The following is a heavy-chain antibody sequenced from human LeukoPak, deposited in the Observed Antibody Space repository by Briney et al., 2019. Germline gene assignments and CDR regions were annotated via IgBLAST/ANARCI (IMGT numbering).Heavy chain of an antibody. CDR1: GFSFSSHS. J-gene: IGHJ4*02. Sequence: SGGSLRLSCAASGFSFSSHSMNWVRQAPGKGLEWVSSVSSSSSFIYYADSVKGRFTISRDNAKKSLYLQMNNLRAEDTAVYHCARGDGDDNWLIDYWGQGTLVTVSS. CDR3: ARGDGDDNWLIDY. V-gene: IGHV3-21*01. D-gene: IGHD1-1*01. CDR2: VSSSSSFI.